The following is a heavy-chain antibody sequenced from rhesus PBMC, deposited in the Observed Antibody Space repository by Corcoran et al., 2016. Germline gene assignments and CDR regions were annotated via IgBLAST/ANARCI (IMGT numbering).Heavy chain of an antibody. CDR2: IYGSRTST. CDR3: ARAPGVGYCSGGVCYGGGAFDF. D-gene: IGHD2-8*01. Sequence: QVQLQESGPGVVKPSETLSLTCAVSGGSISASYRWSWIRPPPGQGLEWSGYIYGSRTSTNYNPSLKSRVTISKDTAKNQFSLKLSSVTAADTAVYYCARAPGVGYCSGGVCYGGGAFDFWGQGLRVTVSS. V-gene: IGHV4S10*01. J-gene: IGHJ3*01. CDR1: GGSISASYR.